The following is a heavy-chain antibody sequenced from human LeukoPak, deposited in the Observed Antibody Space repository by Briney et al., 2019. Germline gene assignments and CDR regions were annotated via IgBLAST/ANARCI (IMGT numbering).Heavy chain of an antibody. D-gene: IGHD6-13*01. CDR3: ARDSAAAGTSLDY. Sequence: GGSLRLSCAASGFTFRSYDMNWVRQAPGKGLEWVSYITSSGSTIYYADSVKGRFTISRDNAKNSLYLQMNSLRAEDTAVYYCARDSAAAGTSLDYWGQGTLVTVSS. CDR1: GFTFRSYD. CDR2: ITSSGSTI. V-gene: IGHV3-48*03. J-gene: IGHJ4*02.